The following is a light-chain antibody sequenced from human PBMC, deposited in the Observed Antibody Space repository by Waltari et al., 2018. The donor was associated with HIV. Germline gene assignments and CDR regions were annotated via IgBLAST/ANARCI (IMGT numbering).Light chain of an antibody. J-gene: IGKJ2*03. CDR3: QQYENLPYS. CDR1: HYIDNY. CDR2: DAS. Sequence: DIQMTQSPSSLSASVGDRVTITCQVSHYIDNYLSWYQQKPGKAPKLLIYDASNLETGVSSRFSGSGYGTEFSFTISSLQPEDIATYYCQQYENLPYSFGQGTNLEI. V-gene: IGKV1-33*01.